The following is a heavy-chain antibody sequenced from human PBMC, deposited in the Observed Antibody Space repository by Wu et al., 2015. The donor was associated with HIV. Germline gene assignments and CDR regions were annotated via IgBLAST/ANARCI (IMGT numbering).Heavy chain of an antibody. CDR1: GYTFITYA. V-gene: IGHV1-18*01. J-gene: IGHJ3*02. Sequence: QDQLVQSGGEVKKPGASAKVSCKASGYTFITYAISWLRQAPGQGLEWMGLISAYHGKADYAQKFQDRVALTTDTATATAYMELRRLTSDDTAVYYCARDMPSIYDSSGHRPLDIWGQRDSGRRLF. CDR2: ISAYHGKA. D-gene: IGHD3-22*01. CDR3: ARDMPSIYDSSGHRPLDI.